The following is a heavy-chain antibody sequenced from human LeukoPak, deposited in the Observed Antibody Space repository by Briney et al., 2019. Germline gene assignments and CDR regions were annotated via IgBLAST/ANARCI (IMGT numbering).Heavy chain of an antibody. D-gene: IGHD4-17*01. J-gene: IGHJ6*03. V-gene: IGHV4-39*07. CDR1: GGSISSSSYY. CDR3: ARTTVTTAYYYYYYMDV. CDR2: IYYSGST. Sequence: PSETLSLTCTVSGGSISSSSYYWGWIRQPPGKGLEWIGSIYYSGSTYYNPSLKSRVTISVDTSKSQFSLKLSSVTAADTAVYYCARTTVTTAYYYYYYMDVWGKGTTVTVSS.